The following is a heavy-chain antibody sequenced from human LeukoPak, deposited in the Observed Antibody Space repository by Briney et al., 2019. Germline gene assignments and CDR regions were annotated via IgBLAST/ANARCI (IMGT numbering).Heavy chain of an antibody. V-gene: IGHV4-59*01. CDR2: ISYSGST. CDR3: ARGEWELGYYMDV. CDR1: GGSISSYY. Sequence: SETLSLTCTVSGGSISSYYWSWIRQPPGKGLEWIGYISYSGSTNYIPSLKSRVTISVDTSKNQFSLKLNSVTAADTAVYYCARGEWELGYYMDVWGKGTTVTISS. D-gene: IGHD1-26*01. J-gene: IGHJ6*03.